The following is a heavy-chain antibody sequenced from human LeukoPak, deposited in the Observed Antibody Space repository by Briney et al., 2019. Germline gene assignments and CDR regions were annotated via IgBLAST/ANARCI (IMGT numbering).Heavy chain of an antibody. D-gene: IGHD6-19*01. CDR3: ARALHSSGWQPSGY. CDR1: GYTFSSYS. V-gene: IGHV3-21*01. Sequence: GGSLGLSCAASGYTFSSYSMNWVRQAPGKGLEWVSSISSSSSYIYYADSVKGRFTISRDNAKNSLYLQMNSLRAEDTAVYYCARALHSSGWQPSGYWGQGTLVTVSS. J-gene: IGHJ4*02. CDR2: ISSSSSYI.